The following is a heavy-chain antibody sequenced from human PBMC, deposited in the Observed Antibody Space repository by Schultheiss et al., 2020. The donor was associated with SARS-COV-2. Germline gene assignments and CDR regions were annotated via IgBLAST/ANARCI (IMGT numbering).Heavy chain of an antibody. D-gene: IGHD3-3*01. CDR1: GFTFSSYG. Sequence: GGSLRLSCAASGFTFSSYGMHWVRQAPDKGLEWVAVIWYDGSNKYYADSVKGRFTISRDNSKNTLYLQMNSLRAEDTAVYYCARGTYYDFWSGYYPRANYYYYYGMDVWGQGTTVTVSS. CDR3: ARGTYYDFWSGYYPRANYYYYYGMDV. V-gene: IGHV3-33*01. J-gene: IGHJ6*02. CDR2: IWYDGSNK.